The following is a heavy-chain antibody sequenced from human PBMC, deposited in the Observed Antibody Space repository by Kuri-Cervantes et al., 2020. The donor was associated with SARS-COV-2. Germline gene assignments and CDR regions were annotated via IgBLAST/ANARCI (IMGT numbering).Heavy chain of an antibody. J-gene: IGHJ4*02. V-gene: IGHV3-23*01. CDR2: ISGSGGST. CDR1: GITFSSYA. Sequence: GGSLRLSCAGAGITFSSYAMSWVRQAPGKGLEWVSAISGSGGSTYYADSVKGRFTISRDNSKNTLYLQMNSLRAEDTAVYYCAKDYYSSSSNYFDYWGQGTLVTVSS. CDR3: AKDYYSSSSNYFDY. D-gene: IGHD6-6*01.